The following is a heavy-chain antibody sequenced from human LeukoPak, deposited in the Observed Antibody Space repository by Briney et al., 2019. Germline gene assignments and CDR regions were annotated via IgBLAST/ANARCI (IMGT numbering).Heavy chain of an antibody. V-gene: IGHV3-9*01. J-gene: IGHJ4*02. CDR2: ISWNSGSI. D-gene: IGHD6-13*01. Sequence: GGSLRLSCAASGFTFDDYATHWVRQAPRKSLEWVSGISWNSGSIGYAVSVKGRFTISRDNAKNSLYLQMNSLRAEDTALYYCAKDIRVRSSSYFDYWGQGTLVTVSS. CDR3: AKDIRVRSSSYFDY. CDR1: GFTFDDYA.